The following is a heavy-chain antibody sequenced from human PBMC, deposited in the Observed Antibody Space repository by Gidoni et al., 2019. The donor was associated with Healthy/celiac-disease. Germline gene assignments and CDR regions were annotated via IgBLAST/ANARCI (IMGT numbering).Heavy chain of an antibody. Sequence: QVQLVQSGAEVKKPGSSVKVSCKASGGTFSSYAISWVRQSPGQGLEWMGRIIPILGIANYAQKFHVRVTITADKSTSTAYMELSSLRSEDTAVYSCAREVPGLAARPNYYYYMDVWGKGTTVTVSS. CDR2: IIPILGIA. D-gene: IGHD6-6*01. J-gene: IGHJ6*03. CDR1: GGTFSSYA. CDR3: AREVPGLAARPNYYYYMDV. V-gene: IGHV1-69*04.